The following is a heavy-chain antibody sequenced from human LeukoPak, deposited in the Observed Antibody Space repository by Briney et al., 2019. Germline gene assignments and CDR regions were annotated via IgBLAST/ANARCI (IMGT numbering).Heavy chain of an antibody. D-gene: IGHD2-15*01. V-gene: IGHV3-23*01. CDR2: ISGSGGST. J-gene: IGHJ4*02. CDR1: TFTFSSNA. CDR3: AIDGGSHLDY. Sequence: AGSLRPSCAASTFTFSSNALRWVRQAPGKGLEWVSAISGSGGSTYYADSVKGRFTISRDNSKNTLYLQMNSLRAEDTAVYYSAIDGGSHLDYCGQGTLVTVSS.